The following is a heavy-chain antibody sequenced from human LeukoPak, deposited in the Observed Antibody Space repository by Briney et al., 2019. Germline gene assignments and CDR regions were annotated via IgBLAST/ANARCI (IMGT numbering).Heavy chain of an antibody. J-gene: IGHJ3*02. CDR3: AKDADSSGYYFFPPYAFDI. V-gene: IGHV3-23*01. CDR2: ISGSGGST. D-gene: IGHD3-22*01. CDR1: GFTFSNYW. Sequence: GGSLRLSCAASGFTFSNYWMNWVRQAPGKGLEWVSAISGSGGSTYYADSVKGRFTISRDNSKNTLYLQMNSLRAEDTAVYYCAKDADSSGYYFFPPYAFDIWGQGTMVTVSS.